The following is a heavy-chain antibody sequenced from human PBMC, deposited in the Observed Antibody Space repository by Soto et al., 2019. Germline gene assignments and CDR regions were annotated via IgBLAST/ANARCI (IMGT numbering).Heavy chain of an antibody. J-gene: IGHJ4*02. CDR2: TNRDGSQA. V-gene: IGHV3-7*01. CDR1: GFTFRNYW. CDR3: VTDAQNSEWLTLGY. D-gene: IGHD3-9*01. Sequence: PGGSLRLSCAASGFTFRNYWMSWVRQAAGRGLEWVANTNRDGSQAYYVDSVKGRFTISRDNAKNSIYLQMDSLRADYTAVYYCVTDAQNSEWLTLGYWGQGTLVTVSS.